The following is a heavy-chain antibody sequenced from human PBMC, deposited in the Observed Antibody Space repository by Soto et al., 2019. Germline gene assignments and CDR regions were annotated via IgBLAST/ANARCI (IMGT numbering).Heavy chain of an antibody. D-gene: IGHD6-19*01. J-gene: IGHJ3*02. Sequence: QLLLQESGPGLVKSSEPLSLTCSVSGGSISSSSYYWNWIRPSPGKGLEWIGSVYYSGTTYYNPSLKRRVTISVDTYIQFSLKLSSVTDADTAYYFCARRPMVGPVAENAFDIWGQGTRVTVSS. CDR3: ARRPMVGPVAENAFDI. V-gene: IGHV4-39*01. CDR1: GGSISSSSYY. CDR2: VYYSGTT.